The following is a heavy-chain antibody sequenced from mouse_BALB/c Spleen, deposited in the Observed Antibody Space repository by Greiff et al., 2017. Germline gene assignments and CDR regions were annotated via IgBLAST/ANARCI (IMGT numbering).Heavy chain of an antibody. J-gene: IGHJ3*01. CDR2: ISYSGST. CDR3: ARYYYGNYGWFAY. Sequence: EVQRVESGPGLVKPSQSLSLTCTVTGYSITSDYAWNWIRQFPGNKLEWMGYISYSGSTSYNPSLKSRISITRDTSKNQFFLQLNSVTTEDTATYYCARYYYGNYGWFAYWGQGTLVTVSA. D-gene: IGHD2-1*01. V-gene: IGHV3-2*02. CDR1: GYSITSDYA.